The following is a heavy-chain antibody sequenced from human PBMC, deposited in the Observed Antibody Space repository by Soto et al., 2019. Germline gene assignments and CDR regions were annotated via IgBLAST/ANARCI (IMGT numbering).Heavy chain of an antibody. V-gene: IGHV1-69*13. J-gene: IGHJ6*01. D-gene: IGHD3-3*01. CDR2: IIPIFGTA. CDR3: ARGNQFGYYYFLSGSDIYYYYGMDV. CDR1: GGTFSSYA. Sequence: ASVKVSCKASGGTFSSYAISWVRQAPGQGLEWMGGIIPIFGTANYAQKFQGRVTITADESTSTAYMELSSLRSEDTAVYYCARGNQFGYYYFLSGSDIYYYYGMDVWGQGTTVTVSS.